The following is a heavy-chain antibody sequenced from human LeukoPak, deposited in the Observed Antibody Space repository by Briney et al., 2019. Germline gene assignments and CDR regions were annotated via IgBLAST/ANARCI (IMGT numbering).Heavy chain of an antibody. D-gene: IGHD3-22*01. Sequence: PSETLSPTCSVSGGSIYSSSYYWGWIRQPPGKGLEFIGSIYYTGSTYYNPSFKSRLTISVDTSKNHFSLKLSSVTAADTAVYYCTRRVSGYSTDYWGQGTLVTVSS. CDR3: TRRVSGYSTDY. CDR2: IYYTGST. J-gene: IGHJ4*02. V-gene: IGHV4-39*02. CDR1: GGSIYSSSYY.